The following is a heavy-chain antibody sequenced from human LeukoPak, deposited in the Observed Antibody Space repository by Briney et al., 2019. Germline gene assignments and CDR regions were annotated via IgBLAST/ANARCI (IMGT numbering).Heavy chain of an antibody. J-gene: IGHJ5*02. V-gene: IGHV3-23*01. Sequence: PGGSLRLSCAASGFTFSSYAMSWVRQAPGKGLEWVSAISGSGGSTYYADSVKGRFTISRDNSKNTLYLQMNSLRAEDTAVYYCAKIRAGGCTSCYWELRDPWGQGTLVTVSS. CDR1: GFTFSSYA. CDR3: AKIRAGGCTSCYWELRDP. D-gene: IGHD2-2*01. CDR2: ISGSGGST.